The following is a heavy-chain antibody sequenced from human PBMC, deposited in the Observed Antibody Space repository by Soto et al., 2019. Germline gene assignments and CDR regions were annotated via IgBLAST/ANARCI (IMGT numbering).Heavy chain of an antibody. Sequence: SETLSLTCTVSGASMNSYHWSWIRQPAGKGLEWIGHIHSSGSTNYNPSLKSRVTMSVDTSKNQSSLRLMSLTAADTAVYYCARDQGVAAAGITWFDPWGQGSLVTVSS. CDR2: IHSSGST. D-gene: IGHD6-13*01. V-gene: IGHV4-4*07. CDR3: ARDQGVAAAGITWFDP. CDR1: GASMNSYH. J-gene: IGHJ5*02.